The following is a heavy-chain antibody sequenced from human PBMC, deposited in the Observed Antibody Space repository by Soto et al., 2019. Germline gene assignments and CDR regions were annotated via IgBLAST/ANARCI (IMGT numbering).Heavy chain of an antibody. V-gene: IGHV4-34*02. CDR3: ARGNFWSGYDPSYYYYMDV. CDR1: GGSFTGYF. D-gene: IGHD3-3*01. J-gene: IGHJ6*03. CDR2: INQSGST. Sequence: QVQLQQWGAGLLKPSETLSLTCAVSGGSFTGYFWNWIRQTPGKGLEWIGEINQSGSTTYNPSLKSRVTISGDRSKNQFSLGLNSVTAADTAVYYCARGNFWSGYDPSYYYYMDVWGKGTAVTASS.